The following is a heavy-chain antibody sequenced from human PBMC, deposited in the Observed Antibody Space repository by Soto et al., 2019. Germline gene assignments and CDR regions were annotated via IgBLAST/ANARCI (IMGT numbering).Heavy chain of an antibody. CDR1: GGSISSYY. D-gene: IGHD2-21*01. CDR2: IYYSGST. J-gene: IGHJ4*02. V-gene: IGHV4-59*01. CDR3: ARAPGYSGAHFDY. Sequence: QVQLQESGPGLVKPSETLSLTCTVSGGSISSYYWCWIRQPPGKGLEWIGYIYYSGSTNYNPSLKSRVTISVDTSKNQFSLKLSSVTAADTAVYYCARAPGYSGAHFDYWGQGTLVTVSS.